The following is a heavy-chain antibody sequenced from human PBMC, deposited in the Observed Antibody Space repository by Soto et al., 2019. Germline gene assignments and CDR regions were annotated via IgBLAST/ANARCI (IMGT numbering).Heavy chain of an antibody. V-gene: IGHV3-30*18. D-gene: IGHD3-10*01. J-gene: IGHJ4*02. CDR3: AKDWRELVTFDS. CDR2: ISYDGSNK. CDR1: GFTLSTYG. Sequence: QVQLVESGGGVVQPGKSLRLSCEASGFTLSTYGMHWVRQAPGKGMEWVAVISYDGSNKYYADSVKGRFTISRDISKNKLYLQMNSLGAEDSAVYYCAKDWRELVTFDSWGQGTLVTVSS.